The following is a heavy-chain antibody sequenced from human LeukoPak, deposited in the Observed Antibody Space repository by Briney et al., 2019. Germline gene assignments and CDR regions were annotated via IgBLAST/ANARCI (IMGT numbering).Heavy chain of an antibody. CDR2: IGISSGNT. Sequence: GSSLRLSCAASGFNCIDDSMTWVRQAPGKGLEWISYIGISSGNTKYADSVKGRFTISRDKARNSLYLQMNSLRVEDTAVYYCARDHRYALDNWGHGTLVTVSS. CDR1: GFNCIDDS. V-gene: IGHV3-48*01. CDR3: ARDHRYALDN. J-gene: IGHJ4*01. D-gene: IGHD5-12*01.